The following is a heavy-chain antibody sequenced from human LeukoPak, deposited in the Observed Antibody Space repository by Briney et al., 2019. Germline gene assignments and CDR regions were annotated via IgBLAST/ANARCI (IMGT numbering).Heavy chain of an antibody. CDR3: AKEGEEVLDY. Sequence: GRSLRLSCAASGFPFSSYGMHCVREAPGKGLEWGAVISYDGSNRYYAESVKGRFTISRDNSNNTLYLQMNSLRAEDTAVYYCAKEGEEVLDYWGQGTLVTVSS. V-gene: IGHV3-30*18. D-gene: IGHD1-26*01. CDR1: GFPFSSYG. CDR2: ISYDGSNR. J-gene: IGHJ4*02.